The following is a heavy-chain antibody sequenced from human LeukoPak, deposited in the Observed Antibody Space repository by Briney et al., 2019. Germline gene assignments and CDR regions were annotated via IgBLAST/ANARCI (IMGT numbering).Heavy chain of an antibody. CDR3: ARGSLDGDYHY. CDR2: INHSGST. J-gene: IGHJ4*02. D-gene: IGHD4-17*01. Sequence: SETLSLTCAVYGGSFSGYYWSWIRQPPGKGLEWIGEINHSGSTNYNPSLKSRVTISVDTSKNQFSLKLSSVTAADTAVYYCARGSLDGDYHYWGQGTLVTVSS. V-gene: IGHV4-34*01. CDR1: GGSFSGYY.